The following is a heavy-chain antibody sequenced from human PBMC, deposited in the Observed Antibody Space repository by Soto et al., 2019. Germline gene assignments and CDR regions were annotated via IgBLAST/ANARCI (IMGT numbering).Heavy chain of an antibody. J-gene: IGHJ6*02. CDR1: GYTFTGYY. D-gene: IGHD6-6*01. V-gene: IGHV1-2*02. Sequence: ASVTVSCKASGYTFTGYYMHWVRQAPGQGLEWMGWINPNSGGTNYAQKFQGRVTMTRDTSISTAYMELSRLRSDDTAVYYCARGLAALDYYYYGMDVWGQGTTVTVSS. CDR3: ARGLAALDYYYYGMDV. CDR2: INPNSGGT.